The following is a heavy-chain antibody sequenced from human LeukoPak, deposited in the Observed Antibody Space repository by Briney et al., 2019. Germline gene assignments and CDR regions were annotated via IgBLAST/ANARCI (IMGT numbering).Heavy chain of an antibody. CDR3: AKATAYYYDSSGYSFDY. CDR2: ISSSSSYI. Sequence: GGSLRLSCAASGFTFSSYSMNWVRQAPGKGLEWVSSISSSSSYIYYADSVKGRFTISRDNAKNSLYLQMNSLRAEDTAVYYCAKATAYYYDSSGYSFDYWGQGALVAVSS. J-gene: IGHJ4*02. CDR1: GFTFSSYS. D-gene: IGHD3-22*01. V-gene: IGHV3-21*01.